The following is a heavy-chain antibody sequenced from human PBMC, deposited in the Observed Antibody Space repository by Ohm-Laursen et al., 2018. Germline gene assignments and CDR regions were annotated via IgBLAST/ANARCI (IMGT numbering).Heavy chain of an antibody. D-gene: IGHD6-19*01. CDR2: ISSGSTTV. V-gene: IGHV3-48*01. CDR1: GFTFSTYS. CDR3: ASGDNSGWSLN. J-gene: IGHJ4*02. Sequence: PRLSCTASGFTFSTYSMNWVRQAPGKGLEWVSYISSGSTTVYYADSVKGRFTVSRDNAKNSLYLRMISLRAEDTAMYYCASGDNSGWSLNWGQGTLVTVSS.